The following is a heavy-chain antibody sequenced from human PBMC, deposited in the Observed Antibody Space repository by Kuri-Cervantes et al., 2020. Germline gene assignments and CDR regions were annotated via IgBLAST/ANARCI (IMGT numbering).Heavy chain of an antibody. CDR2: INPNSGGT. V-gene: IGHV1-2*04. CDR1: GYTFTGYY. J-gene: IGHJ4*02. D-gene: IGHD3/OR15-3a*01. CDR3: ARRYLDGGADY. Sequence: ASVKVSCKASGYTFTGYYMHWVRQAPGQGLEWMGWINPNSGGTNYAQKFQGWVTMTRDTSISTAYMELSRLRSDDTAVYYRARRYLDGGADYWGQGTLVTVSS.